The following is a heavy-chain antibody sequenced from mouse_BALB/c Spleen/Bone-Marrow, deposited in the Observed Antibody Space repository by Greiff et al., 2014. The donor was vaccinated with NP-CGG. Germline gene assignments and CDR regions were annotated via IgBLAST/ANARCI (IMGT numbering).Heavy chain of an antibody. Sequence: VQLQQSGPGLVAPSQSLSITCTVSGFSLTSYGVHWVRQSPGKGLEWLGVIWAGGSTNYNSALMSRLSISKDNSESQVFLKMKSLQTDDTAMYYCARSLIRLRYFDYWGQGTTLTVSS. V-gene: IGHV2-9*02. CDR3: ARSLIRLRYFDY. CDR2: IWAGGST. D-gene: IGHD1-2*01. J-gene: IGHJ2*01. CDR1: GFSLTSYG.